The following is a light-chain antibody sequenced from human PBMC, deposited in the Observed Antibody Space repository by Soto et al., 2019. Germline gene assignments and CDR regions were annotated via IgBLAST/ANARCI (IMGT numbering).Light chain of an antibody. J-gene: IGLJ1*01. CDR2: MVS. V-gene: IGLV2-14*01. Sequence: QSVLTQPASVSGSPGQSITISCTGTSSDVGNYNYVSWYQQYPGRVPKLLIYMVSNRPSGVSNRFSGSKSGNTASLTISGLQAEDEADYYCQSYDRSLRGYVFGTGTKVTVL. CDR1: SSDVGNYNY. CDR3: QSYDRSLRGYV.